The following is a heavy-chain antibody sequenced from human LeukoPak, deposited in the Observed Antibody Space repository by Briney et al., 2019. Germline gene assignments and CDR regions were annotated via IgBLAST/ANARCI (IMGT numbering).Heavy chain of an antibody. CDR2: IIPILGIA. CDR1: GGTFSSYA. V-gene: IGHV1-69*04. D-gene: IGHD3-22*01. J-gene: IGHJ4*02. Sequence: SVKVSCKASGGTFSSYAISWVRQAPGQGLEWMGRIIPILGIANYAQKFQGRVTITADKSTSTAYMELSSLRSEDTAVYYCARDKDDSSGYYKPLDYWGQGTLVTVSS. CDR3: ARDKDDSSGYYKPLDY.